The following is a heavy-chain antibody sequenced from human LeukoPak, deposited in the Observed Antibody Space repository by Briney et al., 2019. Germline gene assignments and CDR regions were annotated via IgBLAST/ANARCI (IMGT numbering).Heavy chain of an antibody. D-gene: IGHD6-19*01. CDR1: GYSISSGYY. V-gene: IGHV4-38-2*02. J-gene: IGHJ6*03. Sequence: SETLSLTCTVSGYSISSGYYWGWIRQPPGKGLEWIGSIYHSGSTYYNPSLKSRVTISVDTSKNQFSLKLGSVTAADTAVYYCARDSVAGNYYYYYMDVWGKGTTVTVSS. CDR2: IYHSGST. CDR3: ARDSVAGNYYYYYMDV.